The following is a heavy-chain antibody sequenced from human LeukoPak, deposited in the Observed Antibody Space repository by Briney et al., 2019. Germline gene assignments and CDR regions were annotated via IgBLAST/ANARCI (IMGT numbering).Heavy chain of an antibody. V-gene: IGHV4-59*01. CDR1: GGSISSYY. J-gene: IGHJ6*03. CDR2: IYYSGNT. CDR3: ARDWGVSARPGYMDV. Sequence: PSETLSLTCTVSGGSISSYYWSWIRQPPGKGLEWIGFIYYSGNTNYNPSLMSRVTISVDTSKNQFSLRLSSVTAADTAVYYCARDWGVSARPGYMDVWGKGTTVTVSS. D-gene: IGHD6-6*01.